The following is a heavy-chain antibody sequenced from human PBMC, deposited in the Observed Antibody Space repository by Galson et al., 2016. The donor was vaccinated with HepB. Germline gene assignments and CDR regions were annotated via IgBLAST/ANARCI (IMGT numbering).Heavy chain of an antibody. D-gene: IGHD1-26*01. Sequence: SLRLSCAASGFTFRGYALNWVRQAPGKGLEWVSAITGSGDSTYYADSVKGRFIISRDNSKSTLYLQMDGLRAEDTAVYYCARPPWALTNYYYYMDVWGKGTTVIVSS. CDR2: ITGSGDST. J-gene: IGHJ6*03. V-gene: IGHV3-23*01. CDR3: ARPPWALTNYYYYMDV. CDR1: GFTFRGYA.